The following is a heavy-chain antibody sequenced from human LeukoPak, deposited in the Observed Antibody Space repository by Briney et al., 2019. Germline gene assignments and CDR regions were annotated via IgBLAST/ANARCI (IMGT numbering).Heavy chain of an antibody. Sequence: PGGSLRLSCAASGFTFSSYGMHWVRQAPGKGLEWVAFIRYDGSNKNYADSVKGRFTISRDNSKNTLYLQMNSLRAEDTAVYYCAKGYDFWSGYLDYWGQGTLVTVSS. CDR2: IRYDGSNK. V-gene: IGHV3-30*02. CDR1: GFTFSSYG. D-gene: IGHD3-3*01. J-gene: IGHJ4*02. CDR3: AKGYDFWSGYLDY.